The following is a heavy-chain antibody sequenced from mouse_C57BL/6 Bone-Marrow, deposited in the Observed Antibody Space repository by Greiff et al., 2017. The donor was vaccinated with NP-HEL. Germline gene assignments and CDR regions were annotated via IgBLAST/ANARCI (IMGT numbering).Heavy chain of an antibody. Sequence: VQLKESGPELVKPGASVKISCKASGYSFTGYYMNWVKQSPEKSLEWIGEINPSTGGTTYNQKFKAKATLTVDKSSSTAYMQLKSLTSEDSAVYYCARGGYLLWLRRNYFDYWGQGTTLTVSS. J-gene: IGHJ2*01. CDR1: GYSFTGYY. CDR2: INPSTGGT. D-gene: IGHD2-2*01. V-gene: IGHV1-42*01. CDR3: ARGGYLLWLRRNYFDY.